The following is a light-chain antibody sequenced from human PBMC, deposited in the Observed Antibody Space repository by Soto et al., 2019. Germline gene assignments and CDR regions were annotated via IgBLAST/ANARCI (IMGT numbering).Light chain of an antibody. CDR3: QQYNNCPPST. J-gene: IGKJ1*01. Sequence: VLRQSRVSLSLSPGERENLSCRASQSVSSNLAWYQQKPGQAPRLLIYGASTRATGIPARFSGSGSGTEFTLTISSLQSEDFAVYYCQQYNNCPPSTFRQETKV. V-gene: IGKV3-15*01. CDR1: QSVSSN. CDR2: GAS.